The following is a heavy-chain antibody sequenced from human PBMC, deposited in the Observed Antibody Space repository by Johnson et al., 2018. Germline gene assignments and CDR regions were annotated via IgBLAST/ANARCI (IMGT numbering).Heavy chain of an antibody. CDR3: AKPDTTMVMLDPLDM. CDR2: LSGSGSVI. V-gene: IGHV3-48*03. Sequence: VQLVESGGGWVQPGGSLRLSCVASGLSFSSYRMNWVRPAPGAGLEWLAYLSGSGSVIYYAESVTGIFTLSRDNARNLLYIQSNSLRAEDTAVYYCAKPDTTMVMLDPLDMLGQGTMVVVSS. J-gene: IGHJ3*02. D-gene: IGHD5-18*01. CDR1: GLSFSSYR.